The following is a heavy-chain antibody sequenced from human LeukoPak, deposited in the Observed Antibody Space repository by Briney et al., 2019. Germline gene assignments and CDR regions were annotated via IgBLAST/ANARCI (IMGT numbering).Heavy chain of an antibody. D-gene: IGHD2-8*01. J-gene: IGHJ6*03. V-gene: IGHV1-24*01. CDR3: ARAEGPDCTNGVCWIYYYYMDV. CDR2: FDPEDGET. CDR1: GYTLTELS. Sequence: ASVKVSCKVSGYTLTELSMHWVRQAPGKGLEWMGGFDPEDGETIYAQKFQGRVTITADESTSTAYMELSSLRSEDTAVYYCARAEGPDCTNGVCWIYYYYMDVWGKGTTVTVSS.